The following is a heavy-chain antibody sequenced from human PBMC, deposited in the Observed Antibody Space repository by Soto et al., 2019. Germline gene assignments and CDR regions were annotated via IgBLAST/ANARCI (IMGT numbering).Heavy chain of an antibody. Sequence: SETLSLTCTVSGGSISSSRYYWGWIRQPPGKGLEWIGSIFYSGSTYHNPSLKSRVTISVDTSKNQFSLKLSSVTAADTAVYYCARPPTASLDAFDIWGQGTMVTV. CDR3: ARPPTASLDAFDI. CDR2: IFYSGST. CDR1: GGSISSSRYY. V-gene: IGHV4-39*01. J-gene: IGHJ3*02.